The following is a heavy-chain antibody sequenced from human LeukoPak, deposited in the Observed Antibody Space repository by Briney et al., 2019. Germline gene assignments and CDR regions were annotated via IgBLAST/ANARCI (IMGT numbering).Heavy chain of an antibody. CDR1: GFTFSSYA. V-gene: IGHV3-23*01. CDR3: ASIPDPIAYCGGDCYFDY. CDR2: ISGNGGST. D-gene: IGHD2-21*02. Sequence: AGTLRLSCAASGFTFSSYAMSWVRQAPGRGLEWVSTISGNGGSTYYADYVKGRFTIARDNSKNTLYLQMNSLRAEDTAVYYCASIPDPIAYCGGDCYFDYWGQGTLVTVSS. J-gene: IGHJ4*02.